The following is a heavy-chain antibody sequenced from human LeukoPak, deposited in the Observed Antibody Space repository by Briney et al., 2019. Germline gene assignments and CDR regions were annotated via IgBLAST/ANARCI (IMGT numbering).Heavy chain of an antibody. CDR3: ARASHWNQLHYFDY. Sequence: SETLSLTCTVSRGSISGYSWSWIRQSPGGGLEWIGYSYYSGDTAYNPSLRSRVTLSVDTSKNQFSLQLRSVTAADTAVYYCARASHWNQLHYFDYWGQGTLVTVSS. D-gene: IGHD1-1*01. J-gene: IGHJ4*02. CDR2: SYYSGDT. V-gene: IGHV4-59*12. CDR1: RGSISGYS.